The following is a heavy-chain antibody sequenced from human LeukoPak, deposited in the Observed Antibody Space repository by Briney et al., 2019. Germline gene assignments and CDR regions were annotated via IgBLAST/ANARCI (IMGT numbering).Heavy chain of an antibody. CDR2: IVVGSGNT. V-gene: IGHV1-58*01. Sequence: GASVKVSCKASGFTFSNSAVQWVRQARGQRLEWIGWIVVGSGNTNYAQKFQERVTITRDMSTSTAYMELSSLRSEDTAVYYCTSAPPFYSGRYCFDYGGQGTLVTVSS. D-gene: IGHD1-26*01. CDR1: GFTFSNSA. CDR3: TSAPPFYSGRYCFDY. J-gene: IGHJ4*02.